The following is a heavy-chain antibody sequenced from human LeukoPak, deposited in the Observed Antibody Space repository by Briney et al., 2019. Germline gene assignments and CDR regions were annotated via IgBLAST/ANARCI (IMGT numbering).Heavy chain of an antibody. CDR3: ARDAFYGSGASDY. J-gene: IGHJ4*02. Sequence: GGSLRLSRAASGFTVSSNYMSWVRRAPGKGLEWVSVIYSGGSTYYADSVKGRFTISRDNSKNTLYLQMNSLRAEDTAVYYCARDAFYGSGASDYWGQGTLVTVSS. CDR1: GFTVSSNY. D-gene: IGHD3-10*01. CDR2: IYSGGST. V-gene: IGHV3-53*01.